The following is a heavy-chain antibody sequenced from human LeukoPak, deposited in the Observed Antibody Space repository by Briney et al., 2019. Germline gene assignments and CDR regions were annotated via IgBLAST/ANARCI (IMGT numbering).Heavy chain of an antibody. D-gene: IGHD6-13*01. Sequence: SQTLSLTCAISGDTVSSNSAAWNCIRQSPSRGLEWLGRTYHRSKWYYDYAVSVKSRITINPDTSKNQFSLQLNSVTPEDTAVYYCARSSYSNSWYVDYWGQGTLVTVSS. CDR3: ARSSYSNSWYVDY. V-gene: IGHV6-1*01. CDR1: GDTVSSNSAA. CDR2: TYHRSKWYY. J-gene: IGHJ4*02.